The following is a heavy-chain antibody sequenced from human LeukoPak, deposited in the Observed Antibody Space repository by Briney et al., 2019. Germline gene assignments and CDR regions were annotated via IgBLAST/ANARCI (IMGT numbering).Heavy chain of an antibody. CDR2: IYTSGST. D-gene: IGHD3-10*01. Sequence: PSETLSLTCTVSGGSISSYYWSWLRQPAGKGLEWIGRIYTSGSTNYNPSLKSRVTMSVDTSKNQFSLKLSSVTAADTAVYYCARVRADPGVLLWFGEGHDAFDSWGQGTMVTVSS. CDR1: GGSISSYY. CDR3: ARVRADPGVLLWFGEGHDAFDS. J-gene: IGHJ3*02. V-gene: IGHV4-4*07.